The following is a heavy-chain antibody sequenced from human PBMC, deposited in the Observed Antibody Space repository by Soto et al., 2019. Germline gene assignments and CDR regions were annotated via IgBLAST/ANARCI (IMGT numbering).Heavy chain of an antibody. Sequence: ESLKISCKGSEYIFTNYWITWVRQMPGKGLEWMGRIDPSDSHINYSPSFQGHVTISVDKSMRTAYLQWSSLRASDSAMYYCARSRVASGVEPLDPWGQGTLVTAAS. CDR3: ARSRVASGVEPLDP. CDR2: IDPSDSHI. V-gene: IGHV5-10-1*01. D-gene: IGHD2-21*01. J-gene: IGHJ5*02. CDR1: EYIFTNYW.